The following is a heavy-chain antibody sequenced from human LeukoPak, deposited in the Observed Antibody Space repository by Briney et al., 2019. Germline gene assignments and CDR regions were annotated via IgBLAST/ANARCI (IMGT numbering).Heavy chain of an antibody. Sequence: GGSLRLSCAASGFTFSSYVMNWVRQAPGKGLEWVSGISDSGGGTYYADSVKGRFTISRDNSKNTLYLQMNSLRAEDTAVYYCAKDKTPQWLADWGQGTLVTVSS. V-gene: IGHV3-23*01. CDR2: ISDSGGGT. D-gene: IGHD6-19*01. CDR3: AKDKTPQWLAD. J-gene: IGHJ4*02. CDR1: GFTFSSYV.